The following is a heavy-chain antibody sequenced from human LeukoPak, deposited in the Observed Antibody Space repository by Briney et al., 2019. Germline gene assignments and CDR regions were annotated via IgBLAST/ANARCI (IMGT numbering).Heavy chain of an antibody. CDR3: ARDGSVSTDIYYYYYGMDV. CDR2: IYYSGST. CDR1: GGSVSSGSYY. D-gene: IGHD2-2*01. J-gene: IGHJ6*02. Sequence: SETLSLTCTVSGGSVSSGSYYWSWIRQPPGKGLEWIGYIYYSGSTNYNPSLKSRVTISVDTSKNQFSLKLSSVTAADTAVYYCARDGSVSTDIYYYYYGMDVWGQGTTVTVSS. V-gene: IGHV4-61*01.